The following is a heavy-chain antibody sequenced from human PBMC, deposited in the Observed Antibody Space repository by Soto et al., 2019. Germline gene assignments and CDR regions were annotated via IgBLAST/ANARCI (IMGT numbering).Heavy chain of an antibody. CDR3: ARVGSRDAYNYVLDQ. V-gene: IGHV1-69*06. J-gene: IGHJ1*01. D-gene: IGHD5-18*01. CDR1: GRIFSSFP. CDR2: VISASGSV. Sequence: QVQVVQSGAEVKKPGSSVKISCKASGRIFSSFPTSWVRQVPGQGLEWMGGVISASGSVTYAPKFQGRVTMTAVNSAGIGYMELTSLTSEDTAIYYCARVGSRDAYNYVLDQWVPGTMVTVSS.